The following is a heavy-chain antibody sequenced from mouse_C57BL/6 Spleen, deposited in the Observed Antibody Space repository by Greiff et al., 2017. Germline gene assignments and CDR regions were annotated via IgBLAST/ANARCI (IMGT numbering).Heavy chain of an antibody. Sequence: QVQLQQPGAELVKPGASVKLSCKASGYTFTSYWMQWVKQRPGQGLEWIGEIDPSDSYTNYNQKFKGKATLTVDTSSSAAYMQLSSLTSEDSAVYYCARGRLGGLGWDFDYWGQGTTLTVSS. V-gene: IGHV1-50*01. CDR2: IDPSDSYT. J-gene: IGHJ2*01. CDR1: GYTFTSYW. CDR3: ARGRLGGLGWDFDY. D-gene: IGHD3-3*01.